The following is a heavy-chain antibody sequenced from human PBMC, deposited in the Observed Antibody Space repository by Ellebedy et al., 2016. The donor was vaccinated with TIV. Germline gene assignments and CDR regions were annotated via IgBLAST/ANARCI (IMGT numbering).Heavy chain of an antibody. J-gene: IGHJ4*02. CDR2: ISAYNGNT. Sequence: AASVKVSCKASGYTFTSYGISWVRQAPGQGLEWMGWISAYNGNTNYAQKLQGRVTMTTDTSTSTAYMELRSLRSDDTAVYYCASTPGYSSSWYGNPFPFDYWGQGTLVTVSS. D-gene: IGHD6-13*01. CDR3: ASTPGYSSSWYGNPFPFDY. V-gene: IGHV1-18*04. CDR1: GYTFTSYG.